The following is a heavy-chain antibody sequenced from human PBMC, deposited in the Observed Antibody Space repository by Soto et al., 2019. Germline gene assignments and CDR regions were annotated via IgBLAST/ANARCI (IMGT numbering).Heavy chain of an antibody. D-gene: IGHD3-10*01. CDR1: GFTFSYYW. J-gene: IGHJ4*02. CDR3: ARGDRGAFDD. V-gene: IGHV3-74*01. CDR2: IHSDGSAT. Sequence: EVQLVESGGDLAQPGGSLRLSCAASGFTFSYYWMHWVRQPPGKGLVWVSRIHSDGSATTYADSVKGRFTISRDNAKNRLYLQMNSLTADDTAVYYCARGDRGAFDDWGQGTLVTVSS.